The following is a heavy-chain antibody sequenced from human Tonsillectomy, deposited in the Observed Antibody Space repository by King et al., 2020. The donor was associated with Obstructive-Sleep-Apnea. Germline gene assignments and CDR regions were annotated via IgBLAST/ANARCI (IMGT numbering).Heavy chain of an antibody. V-gene: IGHV3-33*01. J-gene: IGHJ3*02. Sequence: VQLVESGGGVVQPGRSLRLSCAASGFTFSSYGMHWVRQAPGKGLEWVAGILYDGSNKYYGDSVKGRFTISRDNSKNTLYLQMNSLRAEDTAVYYCARGDGYNHDAFDIWGQGTMVTVSS. CDR3: ARGDGYNHDAFDI. CDR1: GFTFSSYG. CDR2: ILYDGSNK. D-gene: IGHD5-24*01.